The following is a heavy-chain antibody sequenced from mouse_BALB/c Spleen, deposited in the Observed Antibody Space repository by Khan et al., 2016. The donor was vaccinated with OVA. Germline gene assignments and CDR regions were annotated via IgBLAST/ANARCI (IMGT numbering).Heavy chain of an antibody. CDR1: GYTFSSYW. D-gene: IGHD2-2*01. Sequence: QVQLQQSGGDLMKPGASVKISCKATGYTFSSYWIEWVKQRPGHGLEWIGQIFPGSVSTTYNEKFKGKATFTADTSSNTAYMQLSSLTSEDSAVYYWARGGYGGFAYWGQGTLVTFSA. CDR3: ARGGYGGFAY. CDR2: IFPGSVST. V-gene: IGHV1-9*01. J-gene: IGHJ3*01.